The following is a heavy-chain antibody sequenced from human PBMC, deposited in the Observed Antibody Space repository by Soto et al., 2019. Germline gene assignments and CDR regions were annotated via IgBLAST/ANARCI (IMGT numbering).Heavy chain of an antibody. CDR2: IYYSGST. V-gene: IGHV4-59*08. D-gene: IGHD6-13*01. CDR1: GGSLSSYY. Sequence: SETLSLTCVVSGGSLSSYYWSWIRQPPGKGLEWIGYIYYSGSTYYNPSLKSRVTISVDTSKNQFSLKLTSVTAADTAVYYCTRHEGGAAADRPLDYWGQGTLVTVSS. CDR3: TRHEGGAAADRPLDY. J-gene: IGHJ4*02.